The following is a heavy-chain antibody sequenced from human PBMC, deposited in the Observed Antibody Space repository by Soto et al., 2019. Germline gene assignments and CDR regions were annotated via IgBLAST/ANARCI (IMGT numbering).Heavy chain of an antibody. V-gene: IGHV3-7*03. CDR3: AREKAAAHFDY. CDR2: IKQDGIEK. D-gene: IGHD6-13*01. J-gene: IGHJ4*02. CDR1: GFTFSRNW. Sequence: GGSLRLSCTDSGFTFSRNWMSWVRQAPGKGLEWVANIKQDGIEKYYVDSAKGRFTISRDNAKKSLFLQMNSLRAEDTAVYYCAREKAAAHFDYWGRGMLVTVSS.